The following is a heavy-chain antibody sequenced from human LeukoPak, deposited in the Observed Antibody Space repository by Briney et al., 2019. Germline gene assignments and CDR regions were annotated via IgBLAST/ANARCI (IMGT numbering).Heavy chain of an antibody. CDR3: ATTIHGDYYYYYYLDV. V-gene: IGHV4-59*08. D-gene: IGHD4-17*01. CDR2: IYYSGST. CDR1: GGSISSYY. Sequence: PSETLSLTCTVSGGSISSYYWSWIRQPPGKGLEWIGYIYYSGSTNYNPSLKSRVTISVDTSKNQFSLNLSSVTAADTAVYYCATTIHGDYYYYYYLDVWGKGTTVTISS. J-gene: IGHJ6*03.